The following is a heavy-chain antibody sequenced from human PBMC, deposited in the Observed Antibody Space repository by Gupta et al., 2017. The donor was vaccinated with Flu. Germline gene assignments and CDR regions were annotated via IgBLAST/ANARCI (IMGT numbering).Heavy chain of an antibody. J-gene: IGHJ4*02. CDR2: LMLGTP. D-gene: IGHD4-17*01. Sequence: QVQLVQSGAEVKKPGPSVKVSCKASGDTFSSYTINWVRQAPGQGLEWMGGLMLGTPSYAQEFQGRVTITADKFTSTVSMELSSLRSEDTAVYFCAGGLTVTPNRFDHWGLGTLVTVSS. CDR1: GDTFSSYT. V-gene: IGHV1-69*06. CDR3: AGGLTVTPNRFDH.